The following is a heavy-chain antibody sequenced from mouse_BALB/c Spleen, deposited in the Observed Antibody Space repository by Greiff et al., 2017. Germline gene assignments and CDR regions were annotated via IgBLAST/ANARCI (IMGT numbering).Heavy chain of an antibody. V-gene: IGHV1S56*01. CDR2: IYPGNVNT. D-gene: IGHD1-1*01. J-gene: IGHJ1*01. CDR3: ARFTTVVDGYFDV. Sequence: VQLQQSGPELVKPGASVRISCKASGYTFTSYYIHWVKQRPGQGLEWIGWIYPGNVNTKYNEKFKGKATLTADKSSSTAYMQLSSLTSEDSAVYFCARFTTVVDGYFDVWGAGTTVTVSS. CDR1: GYTFTSYY.